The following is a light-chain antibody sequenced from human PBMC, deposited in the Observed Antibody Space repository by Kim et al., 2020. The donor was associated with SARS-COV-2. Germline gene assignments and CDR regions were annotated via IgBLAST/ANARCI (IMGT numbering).Light chain of an antibody. V-gene: IGLV3-19*01. CDR2: GKN. CDR1: SLRTYY. CDR3: KSRDSSGNLLV. Sequence: ALGQTVRITCQGDSLRTYYASWYQQKPGQAPVIVIYGKNNRPSGIPDRFSGSSSGNTASLTITGAQAEDEADYYCKSRDSSGNLLVFGGGTQLTVL. J-gene: IGLJ2*01.